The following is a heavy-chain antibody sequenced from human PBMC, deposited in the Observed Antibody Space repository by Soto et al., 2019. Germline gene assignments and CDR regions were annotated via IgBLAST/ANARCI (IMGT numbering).Heavy chain of an antibody. D-gene: IGHD5-18*01. J-gene: IGHJ4*02. CDR3: AKDLGDSYGYFDY. CDR1: GFTFSSYG. V-gene: IGHV3-30*18. Sequence: QVQLVESGGGVVQPGRSLRLSCAASGFTFSSYGMHWVRQAPGKGLEWVAVISYDGSNKYYADSVKGRFTISRDNSKNTMYLQMNSLSAEDTAVYYCAKDLGDSYGYFDYWGQGTLVTVSS. CDR2: ISYDGSNK.